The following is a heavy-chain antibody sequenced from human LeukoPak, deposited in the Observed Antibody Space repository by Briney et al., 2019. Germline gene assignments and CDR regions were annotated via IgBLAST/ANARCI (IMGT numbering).Heavy chain of an antibody. V-gene: IGHV4-59*01. Sequence: SETLSLTCTVSGGSISSYYWSWIRQPPGKGLEWIGYIFYSGSTNYNPSLKSRVTISVDTSKNQFSLKLSSVTAADTAVYYCARDSPSYSSGWYVVGYWGQGTLVTVSS. J-gene: IGHJ4*02. CDR1: GGSISSYY. CDR3: ARDSPSYSSGWYVVGY. D-gene: IGHD6-19*01. CDR2: IFYSGST.